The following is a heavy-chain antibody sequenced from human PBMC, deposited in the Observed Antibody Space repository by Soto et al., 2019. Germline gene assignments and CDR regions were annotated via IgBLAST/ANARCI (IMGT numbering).Heavy chain of an antibody. Sequence: EVQLVEIGGGLVKPGWSLRLSCAASGFTFSNAWMTGVRQAPGKGLEWVGRFKSKTDGGTIDYDAPVKDRFTISRDDSKHTLYLQMNSLKTEGTAVYYCIGTYSGSSMRFDYWGQGTLVTVSS. D-gene: IGHD5-12*01. V-gene: IGHV3-15*01. CDR3: IGTYSGSSMRFDY. CDR1: GFTFSNAW. J-gene: IGHJ4*02. CDR2: FKSKTDGGTI.